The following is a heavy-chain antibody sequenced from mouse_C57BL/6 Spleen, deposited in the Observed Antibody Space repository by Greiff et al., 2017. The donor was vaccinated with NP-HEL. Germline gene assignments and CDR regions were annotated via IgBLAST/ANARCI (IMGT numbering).Heavy chain of an antibody. CDR1: GFTFSDYG. CDR3: ARDDEYAY. V-gene: IGHV5-17*01. Sequence: EVMLVESGGGLVKPGGSLKLSCAASGFTFSDYGMHWVRQAPEKGLEWVAYISSGSSTIHYADTVKGRFTISRDTAKNTLFLQRTSLRSEDTPMYYCARDDEYAYWGQGTLVTVSA. J-gene: IGHJ3*01. CDR2: ISSGSSTI. D-gene: IGHD2-3*01.